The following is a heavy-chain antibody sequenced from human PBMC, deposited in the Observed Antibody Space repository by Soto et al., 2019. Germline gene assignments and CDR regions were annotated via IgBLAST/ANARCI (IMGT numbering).Heavy chain of an antibody. CDR3: AREYGGYSGDYFDY. V-gene: IGHV4-30-4*01. Sequence: SETLSLTCTVSGGSISSGDYYWSWIRQPPGKGLEWIGYIYYSGSTYYNPSLKSRVTISVDTSKNQFSLKLSSVTAADTAVYYCAREYGGYSGDYFDYWRQGTLVTAPQ. CDR1: GGSISSGDYY. D-gene: IGHD5-12*01. CDR2: IYYSGST. J-gene: IGHJ4*02.